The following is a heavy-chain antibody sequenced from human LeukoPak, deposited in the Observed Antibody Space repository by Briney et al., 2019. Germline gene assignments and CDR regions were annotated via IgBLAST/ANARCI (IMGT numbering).Heavy chain of an antibody. V-gene: IGHV3-21*01. CDR1: GFTFSSYS. Sequence: PGGSPRLSCAASGFTFSSYSMNWVRQAPGKGLEWVSSISSSSSYIYYADSVKGRFTISRDNAKNSLYLQMNSLRAEDTAVYYCARDGSGTVDAFDVWGQGTMVTVSS. D-gene: IGHD3-10*01. J-gene: IGHJ3*01. CDR2: ISSSSSYI. CDR3: ARDGSGTVDAFDV.